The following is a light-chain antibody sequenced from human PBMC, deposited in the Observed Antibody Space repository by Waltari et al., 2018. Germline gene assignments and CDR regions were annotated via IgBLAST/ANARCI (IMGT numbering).Light chain of an antibody. V-gene: IGKV3-20*01. CDR2: GTS. Sequence: EIVLTQSPGTLSLSPGERGTLSCRASQSVSSSYLAWYQQKPGQAPRLLIYGTSSRVTGIPDRFSGSGSGADFTLTISRLEPEDFAVYYCQQYGSSPTFGGGTKVEIK. CDR3: QQYGSSPT. CDR1: QSVSSSY. J-gene: IGKJ4*01.